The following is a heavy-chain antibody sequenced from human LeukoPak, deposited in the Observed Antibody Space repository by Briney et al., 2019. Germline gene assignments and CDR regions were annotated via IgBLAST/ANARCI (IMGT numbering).Heavy chain of an antibody. D-gene: IGHD3-22*01. CDR1: GFTFSSYA. CDR3: AKGRRITMIVVVMSSDY. Sequence: GGSLRLSCAASGFTFSSYAMSWVRQAPGEGLEWVSAISGSGGSTYYADSVKGRFTISRDNSKNTLYLQMNSLRAEDTAVYYCAKGRRITMIVVVMSSDYWGQGTLVTVSS. CDR2: ISGSGGST. J-gene: IGHJ4*02. V-gene: IGHV3-23*01.